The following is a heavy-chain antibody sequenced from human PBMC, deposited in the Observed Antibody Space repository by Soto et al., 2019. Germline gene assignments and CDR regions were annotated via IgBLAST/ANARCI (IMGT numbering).Heavy chain of an antibody. CDR2: ISAYNGNT. CDR3: ARGGTPIDY. V-gene: IGHV1-18*03. CDR1: GYTFTNFG. Sequence: QVQLVQSGAEVKKPGASVKVSCKASGYTFTNFGISWVRQAPGQGLEWMGWISAYNGNTNYAQNFQGRVTMTTDTSPGTAYMAPRSLRSDDMAVYSSARGGTPIDYWGQGTLVTVSS. D-gene: IGHD3-16*01. J-gene: IGHJ4*02.